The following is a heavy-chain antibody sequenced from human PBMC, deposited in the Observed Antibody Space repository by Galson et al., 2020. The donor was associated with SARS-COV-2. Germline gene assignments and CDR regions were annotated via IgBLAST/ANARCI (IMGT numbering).Heavy chain of an antibody. CDR3: ARDQWFGDILQPFYYYVDV. CDR1: GDSITSGAYY. CDR2: IYTRGST. J-gene: IGHJ6*03. Sequence: SETLSLTCTVSGDSITSGAYYWSWIRQPAGKGLEWIGHIYTRGSTPYNPSLKSRVTISVDTSKNQFSLKLTSVTAADTAVYFCARDQWFGDILQPFYYYVDVWGKGTTVTVSS. V-gene: IGHV4-61*09. D-gene: IGHD3-10*01.